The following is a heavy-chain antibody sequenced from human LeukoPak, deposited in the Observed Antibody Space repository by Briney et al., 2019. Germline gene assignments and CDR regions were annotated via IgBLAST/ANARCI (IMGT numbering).Heavy chain of an antibody. D-gene: IGHD6-19*01. V-gene: IGHV3-23*01. J-gene: IGHJ4*02. CDR2: ISGSGGST. Sequence: GGSLRLSCAASGVTFSSYAMGWVRQAPGKGLEWVSAISGSGGSTYYADSVKGRFTIPRDNSKNTVFLQMDSQRAEDTAIYYCANLYRSGWYFDYWGQGTLVTVSS. CDR1: GVTFSSYA. CDR3: ANLYRSGWYFDY.